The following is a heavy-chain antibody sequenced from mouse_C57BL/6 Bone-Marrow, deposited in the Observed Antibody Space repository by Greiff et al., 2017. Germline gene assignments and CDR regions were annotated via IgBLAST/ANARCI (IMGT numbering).Heavy chain of an antibody. D-gene: IGHD1-1*01. Sequence: VKLVESGAELARPGASVKLSCKASGYTFTSYGISWVKQRTGQGLEWIGEIYPRSGNTYYNEKFKGKATLTADKSSSTAYMELRSLTSEDSAVYFCARFVTTVVVDYWGQGTTLTVSS. CDR1: GYTFTSYG. CDR3: ARFVTTVVVDY. J-gene: IGHJ2*01. V-gene: IGHV1-81*01. CDR2: IYPRSGNT.